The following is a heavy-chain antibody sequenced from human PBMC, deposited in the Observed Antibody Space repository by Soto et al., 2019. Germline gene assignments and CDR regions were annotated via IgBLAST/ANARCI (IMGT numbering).Heavy chain of an antibody. J-gene: IGHJ4*02. CDR1: GFSLSTSGVG. CDR2: IYWDDDK. V-gene: IGHV2-5*02. Sequence: QITLKESGPTLVKPTQTLTLTCTFSGFSLSTSGVGVGWLRPPPAKALEWLALIYWDDDKRYSPSLKSMLTLTKDTAKNQVVLTMTTMDPVDTATYYCAHTPTVTTFDYWGQGTLVTVSS. CDR3: AHTPTVTTFDY. D-gene: IGHD4-17*01.